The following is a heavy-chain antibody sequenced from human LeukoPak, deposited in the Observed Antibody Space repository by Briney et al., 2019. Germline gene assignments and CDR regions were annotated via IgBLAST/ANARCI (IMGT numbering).Heavy chain of an antibody. CDR1: GGSISSYY. Sequence: SETLSLTCTVSGGSISSYYWSWIRQPPGKGLEWIGYIYHSGSTNYNPSLKSRVTISVDTSKNQFSLKLSSVTAADTAVYYCARCGTPNNYYGYGVDGWGQGTTVIVSS. V-gene: IGHV4-59*01. CDR2: IYHSGST. D-gene: IGHD1-26*01. J-gene: IGHJ6*02. CDR3: ARCGTPNNYYGYGVDG.